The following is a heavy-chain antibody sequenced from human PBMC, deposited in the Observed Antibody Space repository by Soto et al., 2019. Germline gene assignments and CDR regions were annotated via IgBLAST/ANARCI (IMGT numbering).Heavy chain of an antibody. D-gene: IGHD2-15*01. Sequence: GGSLRLSCAASGFTFRSYAMSWVRQAPGKGLEWVSVISGADDSTYYADSVRGRFTISRDNSKNTVFLQMNSLRAEDTAIYYCARGYCSGGRCYRRYFDYWGQGTLVTVSS. CDR1: GFTFRSYA. CDR3: ARGYCSGGRCYRRYFDY. V-gene: IGHV3-23*01. J-gene: IGHJ4*02. CDR2: ISGADDST.